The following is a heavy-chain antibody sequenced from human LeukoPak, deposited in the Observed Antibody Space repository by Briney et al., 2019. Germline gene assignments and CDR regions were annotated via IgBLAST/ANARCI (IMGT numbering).Heavy chain of an antibody. CDR1: GFTFSDYY. J-gene: IGHJ4*02. V-gene: IGHV3-11*03. Sequence: GGSLRLSCAASGFTFSDYYMSWIRQAPGKGLEWVSYISGSSTHTNYADSVKGRFTISRDNAKKSLYLQMNSLRAEDTAVYYCATPGLLGYCSSAICAPPGYWGQGTLVAVSS. D-gene: IGHD2-2*01. CDR2: ISGSSTHT. CDR3: ATPGLLGYCSSAICAPPGY.